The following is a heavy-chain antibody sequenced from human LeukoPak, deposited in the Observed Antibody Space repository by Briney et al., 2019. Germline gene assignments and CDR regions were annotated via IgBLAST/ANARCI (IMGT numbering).Heavy chain of an antibody. Sequence: GASVKVSCKASGYTFTSYYMHWVRQAPGQGLEWMGIINPSGGSTSYAQKFQGRATMTRDTSTSTVYMELSSLRSEDTAVYYCARATMVRGADDAFDIWGQGTMVTVSS. D-gene: IGHD3-10*01. CDR2: INPSGGST. J-gene: IGHJ3*02. V-gene: IGHV1-46*01. CDR1: GYTFTSYY. CDR3: ARATMVRGADDAFDI.